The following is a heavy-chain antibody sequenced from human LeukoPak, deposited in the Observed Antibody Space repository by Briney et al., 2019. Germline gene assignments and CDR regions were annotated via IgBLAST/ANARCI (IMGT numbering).Heavy chain of an antibody. CDR1: GFTFSSYA. CDR3: AKDPYYYDSMANGYFDY. D-gene: IGHD3-22*01. Sequence: PGGSLRLSCAASGFTFSSYAMHWVRQAPGKGLEWVSAISGSGGSTYYADSVKGRFTISRDNSKNTLYLQMNSLRAEDTAVYYCAKDPYYYDSMANGYFDYWGQGTLVTVSS. V-gene: IGHV3-23*01. J-gene: IGHJ4*02. CDR2: ISGSGGST.